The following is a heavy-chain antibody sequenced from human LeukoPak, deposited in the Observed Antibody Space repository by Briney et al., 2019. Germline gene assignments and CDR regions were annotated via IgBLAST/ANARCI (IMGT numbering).Heavy chain of an antibody. V-gene: IGHV1-8*01. CDR3: ARGLRSDY. CDR2: MNHNSGRR. Sequence: GASVKVSCKASGYIFSNYDITWVRQAPGHGLEWMGWMNHNSGRRVYAQKFQGRVTMTRNSSINTAYMELTSLRSDDRAVYYCARGLRSDYWGQGTLVTVSS. CDR1: GYIFSNYD. J-gene: IGHJ4*02. D-gene: IGHD3-16*02.